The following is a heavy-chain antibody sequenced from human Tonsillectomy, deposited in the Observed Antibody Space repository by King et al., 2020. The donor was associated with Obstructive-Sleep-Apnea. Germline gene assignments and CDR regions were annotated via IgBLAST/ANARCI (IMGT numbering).Heavy chain of an antibody. CDR3: ASRRYGGNSFDN. CDR1: GFNLRSFS. J-gene: IGHJ4*02. D-gene: IGHD4-23*01. V-gene: IGHV3-48*04. CDR2: ITSSSKIT. Sequence: VQLVESGGGLVQPEGSLRLSCAASGFNLRSFSMNWVSQAPGKGLECLSYITSSSKITYYVDSVKGRFTISRDNAKNSLYLQMNRLRAEDTAVYYCASRRYGGNSFDNWGQGTLVTVAS.